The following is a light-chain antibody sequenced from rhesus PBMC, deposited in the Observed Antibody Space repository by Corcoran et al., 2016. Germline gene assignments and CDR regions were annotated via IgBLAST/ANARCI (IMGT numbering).Light chain of an antibody. V-gene: IGKV1-43*02. Sequence: DIQMTQSPSSLSASVGDRVTITCRASQGISNFLSWYQQKPGKAPNLLIYDASTLQGGVPSRFSGSGSGTDFTLTISSLQAEDFATYFCLQYNSDPLTFGPGTKLDVK. J-gene: IGKJ3*01. CDR2: DAS. CDR3: LQYNSDPLT. CDR1: QGISNF.